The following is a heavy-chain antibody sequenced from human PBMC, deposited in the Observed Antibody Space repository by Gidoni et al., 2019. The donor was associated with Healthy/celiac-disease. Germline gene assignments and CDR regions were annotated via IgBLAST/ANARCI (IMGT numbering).Heavy chain of an antibody. J-gene: IGHJ4*02. CDR2: ISWNSGSI. D-gene: IGHD3-9*01. CDR3: AKAYYDILTGQTQYYFDY. V-gene: IGHV3-9*01. Sequence: EVQLVESGGCLVQTGRSLRRACAASGFNFDDYAMHWVRQAPGKGVGLVSGISWNSGSIGYADSAKGRFTISRDNAKNSLYLQMNSLRAEDTALYYCAKAYYDILTGQTQYYFDYWGQGTLVTVSS. CDR1: GFNFDDYA.